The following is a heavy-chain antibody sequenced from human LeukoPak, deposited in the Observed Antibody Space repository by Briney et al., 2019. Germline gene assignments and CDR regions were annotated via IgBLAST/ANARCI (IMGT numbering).Heavy chain of an antibody. D-gene: IGHD5-24*01. CDR3: ARATHLADGYDPYFDY. J-gene: IGHJ4*02. CDR1: GGSISSYY. Sequence: PSETLSLTCTVSGGSISSYYWSWIRQPPGKGLEWIGYIYYSGSTNYNPSLKSRVTISADTSKNQFSLKLSSVTAADTAVYYCARATHLADGYDPYFDYWGQGTLVTVSS. CDR2: IYYSGST. V-gene: IGHV4-59*08.